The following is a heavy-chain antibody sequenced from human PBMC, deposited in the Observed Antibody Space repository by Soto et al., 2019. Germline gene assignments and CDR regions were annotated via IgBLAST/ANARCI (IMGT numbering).Heavy chain of an antibody. CDR2: IIPIFGTA. D-gene: IGHD3-10*01. Sequence: GAAVKVSCKASGGTFSSYAISWVRQAPGKGGAWMGGIIPIFGTANYEQKFQGRVTIIADDSTSTAYMELSSRRCEDTAVYYCARAKRPGYYYSSREDYYYYGMDAWGQGTTATAS. CDR1: GGTFSSYA. V-gene: IGHV1-69*13. CDR3: ARAKRPGYYYSSREDYYYYGMDA. J-gene: IGHJ6*02.